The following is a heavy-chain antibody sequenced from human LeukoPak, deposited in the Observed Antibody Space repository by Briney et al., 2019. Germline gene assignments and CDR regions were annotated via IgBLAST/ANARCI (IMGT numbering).Heavy chain of an antibody. CDR3: ARDRAYQYYDLLTGYYYYYGLDV. D-gene: IGHD3-9*01. J-gene: IGHJ6*02. V-gene: IGHV3-7*01. Sequence: GGSLRLSCAASGFTFSSQWMSWVRQAPGKGLEWVGNIKEDGSEKNYVDSVKGRFTISRDNAKNSLYLQMDSLRAGDTAVCFCARDRAYQYYDLLTGYYYYYGLDVWGQGTTVTVSS. CDR1: GFTFSSQW. CDR2: IKEDGSEK.